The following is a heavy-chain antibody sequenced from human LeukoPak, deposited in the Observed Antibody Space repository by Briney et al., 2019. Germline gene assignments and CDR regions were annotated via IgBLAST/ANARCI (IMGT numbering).Heavy chain of an antibody. CDR1: GFTFSNAW. J-gene: IGHJ4*02. CDR3: TTAVRITGFDS. D-gene: IGHD3-16*01. CDR2: IKRKTDGGTT. Sequence: GGSLRLSCATSGFTFSNAWMTWVRQAPGKGLEWVSLIKRKTDGGTTDYAGPVKGRFTVSRNDSVNTLYLQMNSLKTEDTGVYYCTTAVRITGFDSWGQGALVTVSS. V-gene: IGHV3-15*01.